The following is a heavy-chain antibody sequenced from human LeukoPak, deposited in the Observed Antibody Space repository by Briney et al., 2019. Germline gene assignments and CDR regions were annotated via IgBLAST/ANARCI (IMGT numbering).Heavy chain of an antibody. Sequence: ASVKVSCKASGHTFTSYGISWVRQAPGQGLEWMGWISAYNGNTNYAQKLQGRVTMTTDTSTSTAYMELRSLRSDDTAVYYCARDRSGYDYVTYFDYWGQGTLVTVSS. CDR2: ISAYNGNT. CDR1: GHTFTSYG. D-gene: IGHD5-12*01. V-gene: IGHV1-18*04. CDR3: ARDRSGYDYVTYFDY. J-gene: IGHJ4*02.